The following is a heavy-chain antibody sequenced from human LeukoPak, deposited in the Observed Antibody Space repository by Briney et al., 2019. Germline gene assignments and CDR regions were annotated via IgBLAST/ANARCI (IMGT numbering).Heavy chain of an antibody. CDR3: ARDYYDSGGPHDAFDI. CDR1: GFTFDDYG. D-gene: IGHD3-22*01. Sequence: GGSLRLSCAASGFTFDDYGMSWVRQAPGKGPEWVSGINWNGGSTGYADSVKGRFTISRDNAKNSLYLQMNSLRAEDTALYYCARDYYDSGGPHDAFDIWGQGTMVTVSS. V-gene: IGHV3-20*04. J-gene: IGHJ3*02. CDR2: INWNGGST.